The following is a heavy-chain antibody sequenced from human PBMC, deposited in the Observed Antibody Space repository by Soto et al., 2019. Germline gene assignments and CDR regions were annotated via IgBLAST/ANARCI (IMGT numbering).Heavy chain of an antibody. CDR1: GGSFSGYY. V-gene: IGHV4-34*01. J-gene: IGHJ3*02. CDR3: DNLRTSGAFEI. Sequence: PSETLSLTCAVYGGSFSGYYWSWIRQPPGKGLEWIGEINHSGSTNYNPSLKSRVTISVDTSKNQFSLKLSSVTAADTAVYYCDNLRTSGAFEIWGQGTMVTVSS. CDR2: INHSGST. D-gene: IGHD6-19*01.